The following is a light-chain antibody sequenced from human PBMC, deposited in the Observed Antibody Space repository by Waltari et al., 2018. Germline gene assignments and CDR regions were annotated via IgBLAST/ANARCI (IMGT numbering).Light chain of an antibody. J-gene: IGKJ4*01. CDR2: AAS. Sequence: ASVGDRVTIAGRARQGISNYLAWYQQKPGKAPKLLSYAASTVQSGVPSRFSGSGSGTDFTLTISSLQPEDFASYYCQQLNSHPLTFGGGTKVEIK. CDR3: QQLNSHPLT. CDR1: QGISNY. V-gene: IGKV1-9*01.